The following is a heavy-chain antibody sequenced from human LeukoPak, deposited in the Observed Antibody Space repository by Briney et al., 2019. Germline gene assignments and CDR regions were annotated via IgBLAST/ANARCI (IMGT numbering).Heavy chain of an antibody. Sequence: PSETLSLTCAVYGGSFSGYYWSWIRQPPGKGLEWIGSIYYSGSTYYNPSLKSRVTISVDTSKNQFSLKLSSVTAADTAVYYCARYTGILDYWGQGTLVTVSS. CDR3: ARYTGILDY. D-gene: IGHD1-26*01. CDR2: IYYSGST. V-gene: IGHV4-34*01. CDR1: GGSFSGYY. J-gene: IGHJ4*02.